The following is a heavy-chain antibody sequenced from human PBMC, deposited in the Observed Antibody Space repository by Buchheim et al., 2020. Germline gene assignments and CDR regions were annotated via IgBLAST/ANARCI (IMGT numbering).Heavy chain of an antibody. CDR3: AKDLGQGYSYGYDYFDY. CDR2: ISGSGGST. D-gene: IGHD5-18*01. V-gene: IGHV3-23*01. Sequence: EVQLLESGGGLVQPGGSLRLSCAASGFTFSSYAMSWVRQAPGKGLEWVSAISGSGGSTYYADSVKGRFTISRDNSKNTLYLQMNGLRAEDTAVYYCAKDLGQGYSYGYDYFDYWGQGTL. J-gene: IGHJ4*02. CDR1: GFTFSSYA.